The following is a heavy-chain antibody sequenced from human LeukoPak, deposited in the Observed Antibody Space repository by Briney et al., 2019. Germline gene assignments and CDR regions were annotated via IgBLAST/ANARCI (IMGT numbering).Heavy chain of an antibody. Sequence: ASVKVSCRASGYTFTGYYIHWVRQAPGQGLEWMGWINPNSGDTYYAQMFQGSVTMTRDTSISTGYMELRSLRSDDTAVYYCARDGERRTPAAAGNGEVDYWGQGTLVTVSS. D-gene: IGHD6-13*01. J-gene: IGHJ4*02. V-gene: IGHV1-2*02. CDR1: GYTFTGYY. CDR2: INPNSGDT. CDR3: ARDGERRTPAAAGNGEVDY.